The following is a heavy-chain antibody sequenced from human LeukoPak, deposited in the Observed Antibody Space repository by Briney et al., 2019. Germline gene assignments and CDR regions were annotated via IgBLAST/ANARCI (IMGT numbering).Heavy chain of an antibody. D-gene: IGHD2-15*01. CDR1: GYNFTTYW. Sequence: GESLKISCKGSGYNFTTYWIGWVRQMPGKGLEWMGIIYPGDSDTRYSPSFQGQVTISADKSISTAYLQWSRLEASDTAMYFCARLQCSGGSCPFDYWGQGTLVTVSS. CDR2: IYPGDSDT. CDR3: ARLQCSGGSCPFDY. V-gene: IGHV5-51*01. J-gene: IGHJ4*02.